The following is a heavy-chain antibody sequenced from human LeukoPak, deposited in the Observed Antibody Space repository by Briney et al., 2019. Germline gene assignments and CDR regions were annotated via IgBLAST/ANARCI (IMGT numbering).Heavy chain of an antibody. Sequence: PSETMSLTCTVSGGSISSRSYYWGWIRQPPGNGLEWIGRIYYSGSTYYNPSLKSRVTISVDTCKNQFSLKLSSVTAADTAVYHCARHVSTIGESFFEYWGQGTLVTVSS. V-gene: IGHV4-39*01. CDR1: GGSISSRSYY. CDR2: IYYSGST. CDR3: ARHVSTIGESFFEY. J-gene: IGHJ4*02. D-gene: IGHD2/OR15-2a*01.